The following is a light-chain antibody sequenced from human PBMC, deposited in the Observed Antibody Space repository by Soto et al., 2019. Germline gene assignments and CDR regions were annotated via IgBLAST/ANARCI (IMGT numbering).Light chain of an antibody. CDR1: SSDVGGFDH. CDR2: DVS. J-gene: IGLJ1*01. Sequence: QSVLTQPASVSGSPGQSITISCTGASSDVGGFDHVSWYQQHPGKVPRLLIYDVSSRPSGVSDRFSGSKSGNTASLTISGLQAEDYADYYCNSFTTTNTYVFGTGTKFTVL. CDR3: NSFTTTNTYV. V-gene: IGLV2-14*03.